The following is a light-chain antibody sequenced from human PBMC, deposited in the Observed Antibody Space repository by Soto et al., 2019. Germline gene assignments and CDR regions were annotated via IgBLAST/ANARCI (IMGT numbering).Light chain of an antibody. V-gene: IGKV3-11*01. Sequence: IVLTQSPATLSLSPGERATLSCRASQSVSSYLAWYQQNPGQAPRLLIYDAFNRATGVPARFSGSGSGTDFTLTISSLEPEDFAVYYCQQRSSWLPLTFGGGTKVEIK. CDR2: DAF. J-gene: IGKJ4*01. CDR3: QQRSSWLPLT. CDR1: QSVSSY.